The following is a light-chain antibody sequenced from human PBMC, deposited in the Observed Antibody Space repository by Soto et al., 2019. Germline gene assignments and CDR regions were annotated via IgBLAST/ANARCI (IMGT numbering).Light chain of an antibody. V-gene: IGKV1-5*03. J-gene: IGKJ2*02. CDR1: QSISTW. CDR2: QAP. Sequence: DIQMTQSPSTLSASVGDRVTITCRASQSISTWLAWYQHKPGKAPKLLIYQAPSLEGGVPSRFSGSGSGTEFTLTISSLQPDDFATYYCQQYDIYSRTFGQGTKVETK. CDR3: QQYDIYSRT.